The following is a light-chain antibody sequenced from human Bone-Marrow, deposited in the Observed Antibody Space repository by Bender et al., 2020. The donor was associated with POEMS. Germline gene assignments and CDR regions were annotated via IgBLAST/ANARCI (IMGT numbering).Light chain of an antibody. CDR3: TSYAANNNLL. CDR2: DVT. V-gene: IGLV2-23*02. Sequence: QSALTQPASVSGSPGQSITISCTGTGSHVATYNLVSWYQQHPGKAPKLVIRDVTERPSGVPPRFSGSKSGNTASLTVSGLQADDEADYYCTSYAANNNLLFGGGTKLTVL. J-gene: IGLJ3*02. CDR1: GSHVATYNL.